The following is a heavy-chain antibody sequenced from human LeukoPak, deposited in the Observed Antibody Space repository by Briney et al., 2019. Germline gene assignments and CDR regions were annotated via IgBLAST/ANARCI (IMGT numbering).Heavy chain of an antibody. CDR1: GFTFGDYA. CDR2: IRSKAYGGTT. CDR3: SRSLAFCGRDSYRPADY. J-gene: IGHJ4*02. V-gene: IGHV3-49*03. D-gene: IGHD2-21*02. Sequence: PGRSLRLSCTASGFTFGDYAMSWFRQAPGKGLEWVGFIRSKAYGGTTEYAASVRGRFTISRDDSKSVAYLQMNSLKTDDTAVYYCSRSLAFCGRDSYRPADYWGQGTLVTVS.